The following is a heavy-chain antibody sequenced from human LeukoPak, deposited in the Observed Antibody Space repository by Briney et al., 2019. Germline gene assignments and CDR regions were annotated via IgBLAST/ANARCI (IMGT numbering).Heavy chain of an antibody. J-gene: IGHJ4*02. V-gene: IGHV1-18*01. Sequence: GASVRVSCKASGYTFDNYGINWVRQAPGQGLEWMGWISAYNGNTNYAQKVQGRVTLTTDTSTSTAYMELRSLRSDDTALYYCARSILAAVGLGNHFDYWGQGTLVTVSS. CDR1: GYTFDNYG. CDR2: ISAYNGNT. CDR3: ARSILAAVGLGNHFDY. D-gene: IGHD3-3*01.